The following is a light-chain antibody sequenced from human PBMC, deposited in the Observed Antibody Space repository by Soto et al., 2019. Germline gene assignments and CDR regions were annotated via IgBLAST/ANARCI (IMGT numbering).Light chain of an antibody. Sequence: DIQMTQSPSSLSASVGDRVTTTCRPSQSIDNFLNWYQQKPGKAPNLLIYAASSLQSGVSSRFSGSGSGTDFTLTISSLQPEDSATYYCQQSYSLPYTFGQGTKVEIK. CDR3: QQSYSLPYT. J-gene: IGKJ2*01. CDR1: QSIDNF. V-gene: IGKV1-39*01. CDR2: AAS.